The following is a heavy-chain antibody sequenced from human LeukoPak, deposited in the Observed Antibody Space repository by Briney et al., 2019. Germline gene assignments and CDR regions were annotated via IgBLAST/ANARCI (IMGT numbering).Heavy chain of an antibody. D-gene: IGHD1-26*01. V-gene: IGHV3-23*01. CDR1: GFTFSSYA. CDR3: AKDLSGSYNFDY. Sequence: GGSLRLSCAASGFTFSSYAMSWVRQAPGKGLEWVSGISGSGGSTYYADSVKGRFTISRDNSKNTLYLQMNSLRAEDTAVYHCAKDLSGSYNFDYWGQGTLVTVSS. J-gene: IGHJ4*02. CDR2: ISGSGGST.